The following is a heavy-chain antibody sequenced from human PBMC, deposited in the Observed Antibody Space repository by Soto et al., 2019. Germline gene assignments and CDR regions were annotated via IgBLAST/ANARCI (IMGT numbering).Heavy chain of an antibody. D-gene: IGHD4-17*01. CDR3: ARDTVLTGMFDF. CDR2: IYYTGST. CDR1: GGSISSYY. V-gene: IGHV4-59*01. Sequence: SETLSLTCTVSGGSISSYYWSWIRQPPGKGLEWIGYIYYTGSTNYNPSLGSRVTISIDAPGNRFSMEITSVTAADTAIYYCARDTVLTGMFDFWGQGTLVTVSS. J-gene: IGHJ4*02.